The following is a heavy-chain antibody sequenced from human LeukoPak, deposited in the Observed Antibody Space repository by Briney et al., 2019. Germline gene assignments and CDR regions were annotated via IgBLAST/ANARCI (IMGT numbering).Heavy chain of an antibody. CDR2: ISGSGVIT. D-gene: IGHD5-12*01. CDR1: GFTFSTYA. J-gene: IGHJ4*02. CDR3: AKDDAWVRYQD. Sequence: GGSLRLSCAASGFTFSTYAMNWVRQAPGKGLEWVSGISGSGVITYYADSVKGRFTISRDNSKNTLDLQMNSLRAEDTAVYYCAKDDAWVRYQDWGQGTLVTVSS. V-gene: IGHV3-23*01.